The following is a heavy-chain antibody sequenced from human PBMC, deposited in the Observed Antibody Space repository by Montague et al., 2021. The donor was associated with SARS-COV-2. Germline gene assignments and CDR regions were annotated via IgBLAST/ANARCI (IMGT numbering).Heavy chain of an antibody. CDR3: ARHNDGYNRWYCIDY. Sequence: SETLSLTCTVSGGSISSTNYYWGLIRQPPGKGLEWIGSINYRGTTHYNPSLKSRVTMSVDTSKNLFSLELSSVTAADTAIHYCARHNDGYNRWYCIDYWGQGTLVTVSS. CDR1: GGSISSTNYY. D-gene: IGHD5-24*01. CDR2: INYRGTT. J-gene: IGHJ4*02. V-gene: IGHV4-39*01.